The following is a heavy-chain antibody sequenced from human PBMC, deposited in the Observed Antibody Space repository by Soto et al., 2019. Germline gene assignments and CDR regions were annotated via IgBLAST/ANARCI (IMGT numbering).Heavy chain of an antibody. J-gene: IGHJ4*02. CDR1: GFTFSSYG. V-gene: IGHV3-30*18. Sequence: GGSLRLSXAASGFTFSSYGMHWVRQAPGKGLEWVAVISYDGSNKYYADSVKGRFTISRDNSKNTLYLQMNSLRAEDTAVYYCAKDGVRITGTTGIDYWGQGTLVTVS. D-gene: IGHD1-7*01. CDR3: AKDGVRITGTTGIDY. CDR2: ISYDGSNK.